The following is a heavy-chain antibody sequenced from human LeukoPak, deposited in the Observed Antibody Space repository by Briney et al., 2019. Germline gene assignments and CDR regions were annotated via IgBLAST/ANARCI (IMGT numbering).Heavy chain of an antibody. CDR1: GFTFSSYA. V-gene: IGHV3-23*01. D-gene: IGHD4-23*01. CDR3: AKKTKPSVVTPFDY. CDR2: ISGSGGST. J-gene: IGHJ4*02. Sequence: GGSLRLSCAASGFTFSSYAMSWVRQAPGKGLEWVSVISGSGGSTYYADSVKGRFTISRDNSKNTLYLQMNSLRAEDTAVYYCAKKTKPSVVTPFDYWGQGTLVTVSS.